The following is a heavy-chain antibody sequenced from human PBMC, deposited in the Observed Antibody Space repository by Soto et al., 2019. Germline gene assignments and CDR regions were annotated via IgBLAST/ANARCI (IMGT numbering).Heavy chain of an antibody. Sequence: SRKVCCKASGDGFRSYCINWVRQAPGQGLEWMGGIIPISGTTNYAQKFQGRVAITADESTDTVYMELSRLRSEDTAVYFCARVRCFNGLCHTADYGMDVWGQGTTVTVS. J-gene: IGHJ6*02. V-gene: IGHV1-69*13. D-gene: IGHD2-8*01. CDR1: GDGFRSYC. CDR2: IIPISGTT. CDR3: ARVRCFNGLCHTADYGMDV.